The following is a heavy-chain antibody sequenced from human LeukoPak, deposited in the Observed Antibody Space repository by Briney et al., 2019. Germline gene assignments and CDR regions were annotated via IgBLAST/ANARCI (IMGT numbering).Heavy chain of an antibody. CDR2: FDPEDGET. V-gene: IGHV1-24*01. J-gene: IGHJ5*02. CDR3: ARVGRGLDDILTGSDWFDP. D-gene: IGHD3-9*01. Sequence: GASVKVSCKVSGYTLTELSMHWVRQAPGKGLEWMGGFDPEDGETIYAQKFQGRVTMTEDTSTDTAYMELSSLRSEDTAVYYCARVGRGLDDILTGSDWFDPWGQGTLVTVSS. CDR1: GYTLTELS.